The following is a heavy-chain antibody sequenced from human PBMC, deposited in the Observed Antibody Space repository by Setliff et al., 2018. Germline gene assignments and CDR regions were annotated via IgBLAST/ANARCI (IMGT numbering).Heavy chain of an antibody. Sequence: SETLSLTCTVSGGSISSSSYQWGWVRQTPGKGLEWIGSIYYSGSTYYNPSLKSRVTISVDTSKNQFSLKLSSVTAADTAVYYCASLPYYDSSGYSPSYYWGQGTLVTAPQ. CDR3: ASLPYYDSSGYSPSYY. CDR1: GGSISSSSYQ. J-gene: IGHJ4*02. D-gene: IGHD3-22*01. V-gene: IGHV4-39*01. CDR2: IYYSGST.